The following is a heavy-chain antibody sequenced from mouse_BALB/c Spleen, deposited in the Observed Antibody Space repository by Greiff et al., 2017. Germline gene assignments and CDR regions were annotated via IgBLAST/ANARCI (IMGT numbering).Heavy chain of an antibody. J-gene: IGHJ2*01. D-gene: IGHD1-2*01. CDR2: ISYDGSN. CDR3: ARAHYYGFDY. Sequence: VQLVESGPGLVKPSQSLSLTCSVTGYSITSGYYWNWIRQFPGNKLEWMGYISYDGSNNYNPSLKNRISITRDTSKNQFFLKLNSVTTEDTATYYCARAHYYGFDYWGQGTTLTVSS. V-gene: IGHV3-6*02. CDR1: GYSITSGYY.